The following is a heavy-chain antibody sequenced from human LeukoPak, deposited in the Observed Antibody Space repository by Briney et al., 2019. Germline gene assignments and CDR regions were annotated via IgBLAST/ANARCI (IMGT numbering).Heavy chain of an antibody. CDR1: GGSISSDY. D-gene: IGHD3-10*01. CDR2: IYYSGST. Sequence: PSETLSLTCTVSGGSISSDYWSWIRQPPGKRLEWIGYIYYSGSTNYNPSLKSRVTISVDMAKNQFSLKLSSVTAADTAVYYCARLSMIRGAWEDYYYGMDVWGQGTTVTVSS. CDR3: ARLSMIRGAWEDYYYGMDV. J-gene: IGHJ6*02. V-gene: IGHV4-59*08.